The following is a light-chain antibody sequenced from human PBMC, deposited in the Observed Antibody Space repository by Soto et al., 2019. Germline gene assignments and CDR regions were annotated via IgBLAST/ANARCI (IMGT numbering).Light chain of an antibody. CDR3: QQFNNYAPIT. V-gene: IGKV1D-13*01. Sequence: AIELTQSPSSLSLAVGDRITITRRASQGISSALAWYQQKPGKAHKLLLYDASSLESGGPSTFSFSGSETDFTLTISTLQPEDFASYYWQQFNNYAPITSGHGTRLEIK. CDR2: DAS. J-gene: IGKJ5*01. CDR1: QGISSA.